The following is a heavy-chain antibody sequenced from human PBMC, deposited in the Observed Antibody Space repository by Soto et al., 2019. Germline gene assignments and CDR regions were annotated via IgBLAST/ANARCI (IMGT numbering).Heavy chain of an antibody. CDR3: ARFYASGSYPYAY. V-gene: IGHV1-18*01. CDR1: GYTFTTYG. Sequence: ASVKVSCKASGYTFTTYGISWVRQAPLQVLEWMVWISAYNGNTNYAQNLQGRVTMTTDTSTRTAYMELRSLRSDDTAVYYCARFYASGSYPYAYWGKGKLVTV. J-gene: IGHJ4*02. CDR2: ISAYNGNT. D-gene: IGHD3-10*01.